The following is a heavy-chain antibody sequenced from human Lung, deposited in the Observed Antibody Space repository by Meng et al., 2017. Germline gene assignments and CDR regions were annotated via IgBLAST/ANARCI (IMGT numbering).Heavy chain of an antibody. CDR1: EFTFSSYS. CDR3: ARERGTSDY. Sequence: EVELGGSGGSLRKPGGSLRLSCASSEFTFSSYSMNWVRQAPGKGLEWVSSISSSSSYIYYADSVKGRFTISRDNAKNSLYLQMNSLRAEDTAVYYCARERGTSDYWGQGTLVTVSS. D-gene: IGHD1-7*01. J-gene: IGHJ4*02. CDR2: ISSSSSYI. V-gene: IGHV3-21*01.